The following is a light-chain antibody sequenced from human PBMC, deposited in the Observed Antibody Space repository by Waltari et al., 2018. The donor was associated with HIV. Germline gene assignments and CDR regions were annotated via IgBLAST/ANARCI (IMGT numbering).Light chain of an antibody. CDR3: QQYNSYPYT. CDR2: KAS. V-gene: IGKV1-5*03. J-gene: IGKJ2*01. CDR1: QSFSSW. Sequence: DIQMTQSPSTLSASVGDRVTITCRASQSFSSWLAWYQQKPGKAPKLLIYKASGLESGVPSRFSGSGSGTEFTLTISSLQPDDFAAYYCQQYNSYPYTFGQGTKLEIK.